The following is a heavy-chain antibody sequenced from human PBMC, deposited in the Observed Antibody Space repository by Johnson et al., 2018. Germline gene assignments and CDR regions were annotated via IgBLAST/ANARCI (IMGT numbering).Heavy chain of an antibody. CDR3: GRGGAARSGDV. Sequence: QVRLQQWGAGLLKPSEPLSLTCAVYGGSFSGYYWSWIRQPPGKGLVWIGEINHSGSTNYNPSLKSRVTISVDTSKNQFSLKLSSVTAAATAVYYCGRGGAARSGDVWGKGTTVTVSS. CDR2: INHSGST. D-gene: IGHD6-6*01. CDR1: GGSFSGYY. V-gene: IGHV4-34*01. J-gene: IGHJ6*04.